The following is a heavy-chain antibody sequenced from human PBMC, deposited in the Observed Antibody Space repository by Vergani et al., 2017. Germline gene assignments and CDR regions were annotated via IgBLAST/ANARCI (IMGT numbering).Heavy chain of an antibody. Sequence: QVQLVQSGAEVKKPGSSVKVSCKASGGTFSSYAISWVRQAPGQGLEWMGGIIPIFGTANYAQKFQGRVTITADESTSTAYMELSSLRSEDTAVYYCARGKLRFLGWLRGRQDYYYYMDVWGKGTTVTVSS. CDR3: ARGKLRFLGWLRGRQDYYYYMDV. J-gene: IGHJ6*03. CDR2: IIPIFGTA. D-gene: IGHD3-3*01. CDR1: GGTFSSYA. V-gene: IGHV1-69*01.